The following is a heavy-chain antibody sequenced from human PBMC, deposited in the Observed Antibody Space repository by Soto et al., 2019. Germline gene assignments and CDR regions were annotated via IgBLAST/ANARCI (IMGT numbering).Heavy chain of an antibody. CDR2: IYYSGST. CDR1: GGSISSGGYY. Sequence: KTSETLSLTCTVSGGSISSGGYYWSWIRQHPGKGLEWIGYIYYSGSTYYNPSLKSRVTISVDTSKNQFSLKLSSVTAADTAVYYCASANYGDRPREYYYYYYGMDVWGQGTTVTVSS. V-gene: IGHV4-31*03. D-gene: IGHD4-17*01. J-gene: IGHJ6*02. CDR3: ASANYGDRPREYYYYYYGMDV.